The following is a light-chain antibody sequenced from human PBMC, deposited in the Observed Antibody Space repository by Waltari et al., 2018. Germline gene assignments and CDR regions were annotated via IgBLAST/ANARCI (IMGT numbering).Light chain of an antibody. Sequence: HSALTQPPSASGSPGQSVTISCTGTSSDIGGHNFVTWYQQHPGKAPKLIIYEVTKRPAGVPDRIPASKSGNTASLTVSGLQADDEADYHCSSYTGSDWVFGGGTKLTVL. CDR1: SSDIGGHNF. CDR2: EVT. V-gene: IGLV2-8*01. J-gene: IGLJ3*02. CDR3: SSYTGSDWV.